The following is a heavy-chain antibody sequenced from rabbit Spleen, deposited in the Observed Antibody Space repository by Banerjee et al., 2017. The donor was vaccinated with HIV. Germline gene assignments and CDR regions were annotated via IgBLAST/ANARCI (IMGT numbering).Heavy chain of an antibody. CDR3: ARDSSSSFSSYGMDL. J-gene: IGHJ6*01. CDR1: GVSFSVSSY. V-gene: IGHV1S45*01. CDR2: IDAGSSGFP. Sequence: QEQLVESGGGLVQPEGSLTLTCTASGVSFSVSSYMCWVRQAPGKGLDWIACIDAGSSGFPYFASLAKGRFTISKTSSTTVTLQMTSLTTADTATYFCARDSSSSFSSYGMDLWGPGTLVTVS. D-gene: IGHD1-1*01.